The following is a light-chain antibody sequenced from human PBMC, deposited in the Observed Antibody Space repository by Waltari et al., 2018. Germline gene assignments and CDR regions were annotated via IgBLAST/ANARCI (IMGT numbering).Light chain of an antibody. Sequence: QSVLTQPPSVSGAPGQRVTISCTGSRSNIGTGYDVHWYQQLPGKAPQLLIYGDRIRASGGPDRFSGSKSGTSASLAITGLQAEDEADYYCQSFDNNLGGYVIFGGGTKLIVL. V-gene: IGLV1-40*01. J-gene: IGLJ2*01. CDR2: GDR. CDR3: QSFDNNLGGYVI. CDR1: RSNIGTGYD.